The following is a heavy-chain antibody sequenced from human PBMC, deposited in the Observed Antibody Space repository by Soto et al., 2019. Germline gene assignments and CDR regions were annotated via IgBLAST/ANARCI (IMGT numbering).Heavy chain of an antibody. J-gene: IGHJ4*02. Sequence: EVQLVESGGGLVKPGGSLRLSCAGSGFTFSNAWMSWVRRAPGKGLEWVGGIKSDAYGGAIDYAAPVKGRLTISRDDSKNTLSLQMNNLRAEDTAVYSCTTTKGRLEPPTNDFWVQGTPVIVSS. CDR3: TTTKGRLEPPTNDF. D-gene: IGHD2-8*01. V-gene: IGHV3-15*01. CDR1: GFTFSNAW. CDR2: IKSDAYGGAI.